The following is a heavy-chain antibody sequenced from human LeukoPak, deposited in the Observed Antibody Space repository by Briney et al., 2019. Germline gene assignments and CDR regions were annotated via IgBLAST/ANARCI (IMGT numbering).Heavy chain of an antibody. CDR2: ISYDGSNK. Sequence: GRSLRLSCAASGFTFTSYAMHWVRQAPGKGLEWVAVISYDGSNKYYADSVKGRFTISRDKSKNTLYLQMNSLRAEDTAVYYCAREYESSGYYYENWFVPLGQG. CDR1: GFTFTSYA. D-gene: IGHD3-22*01. CDR3: AREYESSGYYYENWFVP. J-gene: IGHJ5*02. V-gene: IGHV3-30-3*01.